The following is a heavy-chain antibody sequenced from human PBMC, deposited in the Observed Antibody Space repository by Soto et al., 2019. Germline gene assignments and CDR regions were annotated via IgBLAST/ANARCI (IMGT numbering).Heavy chain of an antibody. V-gene: IGHV4-4*02. D-gene: IGHD6-6*01. CDR3: ARAARLSPFDC. CDR2: IYHSGNT. CDR1: SGSIGSGLW. Sequence: QLQESGPGLVKPSGTLSLTCDVYSGSIGSGLWWNWVRQPPGRGLEWIGEIYHSGNTNYNASLTSRVTISVDESKNHFSLKLTSVTAADTAVYFCARAARLSPFDCWGQGILVTVSS. J-gene: IGHJ4*02.